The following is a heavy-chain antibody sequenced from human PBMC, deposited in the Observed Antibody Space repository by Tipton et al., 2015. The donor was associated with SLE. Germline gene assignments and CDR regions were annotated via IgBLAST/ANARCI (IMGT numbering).Heavy chain of an antibody. V-gene: IGHV4-34*01. CDR2: INHGGGT. J-gene: IGHJ6*02. D-gene: IGHD5-18*01. Sequence: TLSLTCAVYDGSFSGYYWSWIRQSPGKGLEWIGEINHGGGTNYNPSLKSRVTISRDTSKNQFFLKLSSVTAADTAVYYCARGRIQLNYYYGMDVWGQGTTVTVSS. CDR3: ARGRIQLNYYYGMDV. CDR1: DGSFSGYY.